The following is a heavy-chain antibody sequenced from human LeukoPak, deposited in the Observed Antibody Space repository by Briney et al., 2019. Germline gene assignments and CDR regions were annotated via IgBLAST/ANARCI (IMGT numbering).Heavy chain of an antibody. V-gene: IGHV1-18*01. Sequence: GASVKVSCKASGYTFTSYGISWVRQAPGQGLEWMGWISAYNGNTDYAQKLQGRVTMTTDTSTSTAYMELRSLRSDDTAVYYCARGSNGYSSSWYPYYYGMDVWGQGTTVTVSS. J-gene: IGHJ6*02. CDR3: ARGSNGYSSSWYPYYYGMDV. D-gene: IGHD6-13*01. CDR2: ISAYNGNT. CDR1: GYTFTSYG.